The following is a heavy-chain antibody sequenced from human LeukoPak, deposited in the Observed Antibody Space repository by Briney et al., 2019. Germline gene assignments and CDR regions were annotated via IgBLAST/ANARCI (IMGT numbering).Heavy chain of an antibody. V-gene: IGHV3-23*01. CDR1: GFTFGSYT. D-gene: IGHD3-22*01. J-gene: IGHJ6*02. CDR2: ISGGGGAT. Sequence: PGGSLRLSCGASGFTFGSYTMSWVRQAPGKGLGWVSTISGGGGATYYADSLKGRFTISRDNSKNTLYLQMNSLRAEDTAVYYCAKHNEAYDSTNYLVKTYYGMDVWGPGTTVTVSS. CDR3: AKHNEAYDSTNYLVKTYYGMDV.